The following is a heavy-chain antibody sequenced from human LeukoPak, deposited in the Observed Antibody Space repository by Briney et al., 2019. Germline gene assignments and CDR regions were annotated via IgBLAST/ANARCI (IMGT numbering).Heavy chain of an antibody. Sequence: ASVKVSCKASGYTFTGYYMHWVRQAPGQGLEWMGWINPNSGGTNYAQKFQGWVTMTRDTSISTAYMELSRLRSDDTAVYYCARGLSSGWYPFDYWGQGTLVTVSS. V-gene: IGHV1-2*04. D-gene: IGHD6-19*01. CDR2: INPNSGGT. CDR3: ARGLSSGWYPFDY. J-gene: IGHJ4*02. CDR1: GYTFTGYY.